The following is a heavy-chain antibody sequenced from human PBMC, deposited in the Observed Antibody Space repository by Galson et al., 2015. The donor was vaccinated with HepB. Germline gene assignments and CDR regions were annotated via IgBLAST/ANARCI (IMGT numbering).Heavy chain of an antibody. D-gene: IGHD4-17*01. V-gene: IGHV7-4-1*02. CDR2: INTNTGKP. J-gene: IGHJ2*01. Sequence: SVKVSCKASGYTLSRYAMNWVRQVPGQGLEWMGWINTNTGKPTYVQDFTGRLVFSLDSSVSTAYLQISSLEAEDTAIYYCARRVTTSWFFDLWGRGTLVTVPS. CDR1: GYTLSRYA. CDR3: ARRVTTSWFFDL.